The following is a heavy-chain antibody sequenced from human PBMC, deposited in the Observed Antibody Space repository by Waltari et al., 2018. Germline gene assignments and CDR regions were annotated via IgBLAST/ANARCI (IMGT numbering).Heavy chain of an antibody. CDR3: ASLTYSSRPCDAFDI. J-gene: IGHJ3*02. CDR1: GFTFSSYE. D-gene: IGHD6-13*01. CDR2: ISSSGSTI. V-gene: IGHV3-48*03. Sequence: EVQLVESGGGLVQPGGSLRLSCAASGFTFSSYEMNWVRQAPGKGLEWVSYISSSGSTIYYADSVKGRFTSSRDNAKNSLYLQMNSLRAEDTAVYYCASLTYSSRPCDAFDIWGQGTMVTVSS.